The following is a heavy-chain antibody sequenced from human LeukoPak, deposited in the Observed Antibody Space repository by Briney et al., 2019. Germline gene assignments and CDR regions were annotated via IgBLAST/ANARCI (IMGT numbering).Heavy chain of an antibody. Sequence: GGSLRLSCAASGFTFSSYSMNWVRQAPGKGLEWVSSISSSSSYIYYADSVKGRFTISRDNAKNSLYLQMNSLRAEDTAVYYCARGGYCSGTSCAHYDGMDVWGQGTTVTVSS. D-gene: IGHD2-2*01. V-gene: IGHV3-21*01. CDR1: GFTFSSYS. CDR2: ISSSSSYI. J-gene: IGHJ6*02. CDR3: ARGGYCSGTSCAHYDGMDV.